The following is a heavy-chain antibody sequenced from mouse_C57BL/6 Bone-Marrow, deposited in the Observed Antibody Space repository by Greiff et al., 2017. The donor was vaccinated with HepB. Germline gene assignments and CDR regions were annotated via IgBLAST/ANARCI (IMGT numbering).Heavy chain of an antibody. J-gene: IGHJ1*03. Sequence: QVQLQQSGAELVRPGASVTMSCKASGYTFTSYNMHWVKQTPRQGLEWIGAIYPGNGNTSYNQKFKGKATLTVDTSSSTAYMQLSSLTSEDSAVYFGARGDYSNYWYCDVGGTGTTVTVSS. V-gene: IGHV1-12*01. D-gene: IGHD2-5*01. CDR1: GYTFTSYN. CDR3: ARGDYSNYWYCDV. CDR2: IYPGNGNT.